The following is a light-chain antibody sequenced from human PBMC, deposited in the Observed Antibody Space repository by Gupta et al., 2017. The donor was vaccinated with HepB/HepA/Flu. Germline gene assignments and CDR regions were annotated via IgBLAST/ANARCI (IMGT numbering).Light chain of an antibody. Sequence: DIVVTHSTDSLPVSLGERATINCKSSQSVLASSNNQNYLAGYQQKPGQPPKVRIYWASTRECGVPDRFSGSGSGTDFTLTISSLQAEDVAVYYCQQYYSAPYTFGQGTKLEIK. V-gene: IGKV4-1*01. CDR3: QQYYSAPYT. CDR2: WAS. CDR1: QSVLASSNNQNY. J-gene: IGKJ2*01.